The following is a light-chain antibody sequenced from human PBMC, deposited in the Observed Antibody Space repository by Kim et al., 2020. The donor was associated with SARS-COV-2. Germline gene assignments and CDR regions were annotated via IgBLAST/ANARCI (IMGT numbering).Light chain of an antibody. Sequence: NFMLTQPHSVSESPGKTVTISCTGSSGSIASNYVQWYQQRPGSAPTTVIYEDNQRPSGVPDRFSGSIDSSSNSASLTISGLKTEDEADYYCQSYDSSNHDVFRGGTQLTVL. CDR3: QSYDSSNHDV. CDR2: EDN. J-gene: IGLJ3*02. V-gene: IGLV6-57*02. CDR1: SGSIASNY.